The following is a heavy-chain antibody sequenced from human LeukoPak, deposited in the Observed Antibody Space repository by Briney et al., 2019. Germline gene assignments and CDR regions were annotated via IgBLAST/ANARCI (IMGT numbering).Heavy chain of an antibody. Sequence: GGSLRLSCAASGFTFSDYYMSWIRQAPGKGLEWVANIKEDGTETYYVDSVKGRFTISRDNAKNSLYLQMNSLRVEDTAVYYCAKEGRSLQTYWGQGTLVAVSS. CDR1: GFTFSDYY. V-gene: IGHV3-7*03. CDR3: AKEGRSLQTY. J-gene: IGHJ4*02. D-gene: IGHD5-24*01. CDR2: IKEDGTET.